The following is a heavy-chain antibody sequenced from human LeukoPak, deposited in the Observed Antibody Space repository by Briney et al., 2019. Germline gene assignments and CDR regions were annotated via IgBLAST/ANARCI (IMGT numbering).Heavy chain of an antibody. V-gene: IGHV3-53*01. D-gene: IGHD3-10*01. CDR2: IYSGGST. CDR1: GFTVSSNY. CDR3: ARGQGSLYDY. J-gene: IGHJ4*02. Sequence: GGSLRFSCAASGFTVSSNYMSWVRQAPGKGLEWVSVIYSGGSTYYADSVKGRFTISRDNSKNTLYLQMNSLRAEDTAVYYCARGQGSLYDYWGQGTLVTVSS.